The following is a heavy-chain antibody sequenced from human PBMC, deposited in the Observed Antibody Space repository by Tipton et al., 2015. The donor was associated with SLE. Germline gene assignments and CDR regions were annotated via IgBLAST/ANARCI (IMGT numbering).Heavy chain of an antibody. D-gene: IGHD6-13*01. CDR1: GGSFSGYY. CDR2: INHSGST. CDR3: ARGEVLIFSSSWYAYYFDY. V-gene: IGHV4-34*01. Sequence: TLSLTCAVYGGSFSGYYWSWIRQPPGKGLEWIGEINHSGSTNYNPSLKSRVTISVDTSKNQFSLKLSSVTAADTAVYYCARGEVLIFSSSWYAYYFDYWGQGTLVTVSS. J-gene: IGHJ4*02.